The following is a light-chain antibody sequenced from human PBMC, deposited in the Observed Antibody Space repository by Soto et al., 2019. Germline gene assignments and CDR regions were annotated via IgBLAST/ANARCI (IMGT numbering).Light chain of an antibody. Sequence: DIQMTQSPSTLSASVGDTVTITCRASQNIIPWLALYQQKPGKAPKLLIYKASILETGVPSRFSDSGSGTEFTITISSLKPDDFATYYCQHSYSYSHVGPATKVDIK. CDR1: QNIIPW. CDR2: KAS. V-gene: IGKV1-5*03. J-gene: IGKJ3*01. CDR3: QHSYSYSH.